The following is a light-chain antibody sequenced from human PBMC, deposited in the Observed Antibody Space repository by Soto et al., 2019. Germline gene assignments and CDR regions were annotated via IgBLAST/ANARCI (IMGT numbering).Light chain of an antibody. V-gene: IGLV3-21*02. J-gene: IGLJ1*01. CDR1: NIGSES. CDR3: QVWYSSTDLYV. Sequence: SYELTQPPSVSVAPGQTARITCGGNNIGSESVHWYQQRPGQAPVLVVYDDSDRPSGIPERFSGANSANTATLTISRVDAGDEADYYCQVWYSSTDLYVFGSGTKVTVL. CDR2: DDS.